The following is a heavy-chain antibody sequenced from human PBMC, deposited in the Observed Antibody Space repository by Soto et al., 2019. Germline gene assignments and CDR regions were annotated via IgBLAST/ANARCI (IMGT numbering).Heavy chain of an antibody. Sequence: ASVKVSCKASGYTFTSYAMHWVRQAPGQRLEWMGWINAGNGNTKYSQKFQGRVTITRDTSASTAYMELSSLRSEDTAVYYCARDDLVLLWFGELLSPHYFDYWGQGTLVTVSS. D-gene: IGHD3-10*01. CDR2: INAGNGNT. CDR1: GYTFTSYA. V-gene: IGHV1-3*01. J-gene: IGHJ4*02. CDR3: ARDDLVLLWFGELLSPHYFDY.